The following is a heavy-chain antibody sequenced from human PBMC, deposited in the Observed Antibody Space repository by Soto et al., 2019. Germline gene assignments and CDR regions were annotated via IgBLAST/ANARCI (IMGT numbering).Heavy chain of an antibody. CDR3: ARQTVTGTYYYYMDV. V-gene: IGHV4-34*01. D-gene: IGHD1-7*01. CDR1: GGSFSGYY. Sequence: TSETLSLTCAVYGGSFSGYYWSWIRQPPGKGLEWIGEINHSGSTNYNPSLKSRVTISVDTSKNQFSLKLSSVTAADTAVYYCARQTVTGTYYYYMDVWGKGTTVTVSS. J-gene: IGHJ6*03. CDR2: INHSGST.